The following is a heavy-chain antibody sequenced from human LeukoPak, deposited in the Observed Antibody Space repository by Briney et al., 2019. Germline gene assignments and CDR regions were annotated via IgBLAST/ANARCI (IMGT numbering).Heavy chain of an antibody. CDR1: GFAFSRYA. CDR3: AISPFRSPFDY. J-gene: IGHJ4*02. D-gene: IGHD2/OR15-2a*01. CDR2: ISYDGSNK. V-gene: IGHV3-30-3*01. Sequence: PGGSVRLSCAASGFAFSRYAMHWVRQAPGKGLEWVAVISYDGSNKYYADSVKGRFTISRDNSKNTLYLQMNSLRAEDTAVYYCAISPFRSPFDYWGQGTLVTVSS.